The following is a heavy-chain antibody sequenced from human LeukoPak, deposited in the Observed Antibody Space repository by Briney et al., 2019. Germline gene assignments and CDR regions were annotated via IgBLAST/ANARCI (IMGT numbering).Heavy chain of an antibody. Sequence: SEALSLTCTVSGGSISSSSYYWGWIRQPPGKGLEWIGSIYYSGSTYYNPSLKSRVTISVDTSKNQFSLKLSSVTAADTAVYYCAREPLRLVEFDYWGQGTLVTVSS. CDR2: IYYSGST. D-gene: IGHD6-19*01. CDR3: AREPLRLVEFDY. CDR1: GGSISSSSYY. J-gene: IGHJ4*02. V-gene: IGHV4-39*02.